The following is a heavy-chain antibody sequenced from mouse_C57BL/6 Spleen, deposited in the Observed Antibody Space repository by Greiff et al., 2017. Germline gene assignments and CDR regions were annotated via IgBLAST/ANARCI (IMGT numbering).Heavy chain of an antibody. CDR2: IYPGDGDT. J-gene: IGHJ1*03. V-gene: IGHV1-80*01. CDR1: GYAFSSYW. CDR3: ARLTTPSYWYFDV. Sequence: QVTLKESGAELVKPGASVKISCKASGYAFSSYWMNWVKQRPGKGLEWIGQIYPGDGDTNYNGKFKGKATLTADKSSSTAYMQLSSLTSEDSAVYFCARLTTPSYWYFDVWGTGTTVTVSS. D-gene: IGHD1-1*01.